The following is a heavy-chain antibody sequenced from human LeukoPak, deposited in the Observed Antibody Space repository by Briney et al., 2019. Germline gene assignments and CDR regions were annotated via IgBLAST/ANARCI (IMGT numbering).Heavy chain of an antibody. V-gene: IGHV4-39*07. D-gene: IGHD1-26*01. CDR3: ARGNSGSYFVASYYYYYYMDV. J-gene: IGHJ6*03. CDR2: IYYSGST. Sequence: SETLSLTCTVSGGSISSSSYYWGWIRQPPGNGLEWIGSIYYSGSTNYNPSLKSRVTISVDTSKNQFSLKLSSVTAADTAVYYCARGNSGSYFVASYYYYYYMDVWGKGTTVTVSS. CDR1: GGSISSSSYY.